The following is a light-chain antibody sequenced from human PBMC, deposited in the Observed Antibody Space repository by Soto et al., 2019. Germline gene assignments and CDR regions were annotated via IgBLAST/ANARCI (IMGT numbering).Light chain of an antibody. CDR1: QSISSD. J-gene: IGKJ1*01. Sequence: DIQMTQSPSSLSASVGDRVTITCRASQSISSDLNWYQQKPGKAPKLLIYAASSLQSGVPSRFSGSGSGTDFTLTISSLPPEDFATYYCQQSYSTPHTFGQETKVDI. CDR3: QQSYSTPHT. CDR2: AAS. V-gene: IGKV1-39*01.